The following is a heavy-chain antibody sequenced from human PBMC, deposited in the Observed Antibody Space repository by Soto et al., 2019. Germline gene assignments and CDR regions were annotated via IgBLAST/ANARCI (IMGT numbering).Heavy chain of an antibody. CDR1: GCSICSYY. D-gene: IGHD2-15*01. V-gene: IGHV4-59*01. CDR2: IYYSGST. Sequence: SETLSPTCTVSGCSICSYYWSWIRQPPGKGLEWIGYIYYSGSTNYNPSLKSRVTISVDTSKNQFSLKLSSVTAADTAVYYCARLGLMVAAPNYYMDVWGKGTTVTVSS. CDR3: ARLGLMVAAPNYYMDV. J-gene: IGHJ6*03.